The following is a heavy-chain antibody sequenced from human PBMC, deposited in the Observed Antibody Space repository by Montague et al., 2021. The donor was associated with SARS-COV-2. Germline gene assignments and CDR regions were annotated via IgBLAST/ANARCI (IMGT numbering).Heavy chain of an antibody. CDR2: IYYTVGS. D-gene: IGHD2-2*01. J-gene: IGHJ4*02. CDR3: ARHGGYCTSTSCYGSGTKAPDF. V-gene: IGHV4-39*01. CDR1: GGSISGNTYY. Sequence: SETLSLTCTVAGGSISGNTYYWGWIRQPPGKGLEWIGSIYYTVGSYYSPSFKSRVTISVDTSKSQFSLRLTSVTAADTAVYYCARHGGYCTSTSCYGSGTKAPDFWGQGTLVTVSS.